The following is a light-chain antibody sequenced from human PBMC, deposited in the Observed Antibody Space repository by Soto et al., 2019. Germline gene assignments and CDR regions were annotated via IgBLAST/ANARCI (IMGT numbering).Light chain of an antibody. V-gene: IGKV1-27*01. Sequence: DIQLTQSPSFLSASVGDRVTITCRASQGISSYLAWYQQKPGKAPKLLIYAASTLQSGVPSRFSGSGSGTDFTLTISSLQPEDVATYYCQKYISAPLTFGGGTKVDIK. J-gene: IGKJ4*01. CDR3: QKYISAPLT. CDR2: AAS. CDR1: QGISSY.